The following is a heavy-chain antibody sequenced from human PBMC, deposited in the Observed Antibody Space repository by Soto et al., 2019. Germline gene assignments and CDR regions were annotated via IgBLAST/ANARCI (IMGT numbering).Heavy chain of an antibody. J-gene: IGHJ4*02. CDR2: IYHSGST. Sequence: SETLTLTCAVSGGSISSGGYAWSWIRQPPGKGLEWIGYIYHSGSTYYNPSLKSRVTISVDRSKNQFSLKLSSVTAADTAVYYCAAGGGLPRYYWGQGTLVTVSS. D-gene: IGHD5-12*01. CDR1: GGSISSGGYA. V-gene: IGHV4-30-2*01. CDR3: AAGGGLPRYY.